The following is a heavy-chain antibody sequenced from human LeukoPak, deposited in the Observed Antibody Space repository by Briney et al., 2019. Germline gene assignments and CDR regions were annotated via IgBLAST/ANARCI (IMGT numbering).Heavy chain of an antibody. J-gene: IGHJ6*02. CDR2: IYHSGTT. CDR1: GGSISSGGYY. Sequence: SQTVSLTCTVSGGSISSGGYYWSWIRQHPGKGLEWIGCIYHSGTTYYNPSLKSRITISVDTSKNQFSLKLSSVTAADTAVYFCARDRGGSYHYYGMDVWGQGTTVTVSS. D-gene: IGHD6-25*01. V-gene: IGHV4-31*03. CDR3: ARDRGGSYHYYGMDV.